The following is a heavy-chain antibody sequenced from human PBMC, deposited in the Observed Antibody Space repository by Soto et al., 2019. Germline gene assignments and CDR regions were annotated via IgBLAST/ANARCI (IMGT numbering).Heavy chain of an antibody. J-gene: IGHJ4*02. CDR1: GYTFTSYG. CDR3: ARDQLQHYYDSSGYFI. CDR2: ISAYNGNT. V-gene: IGHV1-18*01. Sequence: GASVKVSCKASGYTFTSYGISWVRQAPGQGLEWMGWISAYNGNTNYAQKLQGRVTMTTDTSTSTAYMELRSLRSDDTAVYYCARDQLQHYYDSSGYFIWGQGTLVTVYS. D-gene: IGHD3-22*01.